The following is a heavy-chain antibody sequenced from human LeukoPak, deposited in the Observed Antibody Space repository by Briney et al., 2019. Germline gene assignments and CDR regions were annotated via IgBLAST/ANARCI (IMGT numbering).Heavy chain of an antibody. D-gene: IGHD2-15*01. CDR2: IHTSGTT. CDR3: ARSPGGMYCDY. V-gene: IGHV4-61*02. CDR1: GGSIRSGSYY. Sequence: SETLSLTCTVSGGSIRSGSYYWIWIRQPAGRGLEWIGRIHTSGTTNYNPSLKSRVTISIDTSKNQFSLNLSSVAAADTAMYYCARSPGGMYCDYWGQGTLVTVSS. J-gene: IGHJ4*02.